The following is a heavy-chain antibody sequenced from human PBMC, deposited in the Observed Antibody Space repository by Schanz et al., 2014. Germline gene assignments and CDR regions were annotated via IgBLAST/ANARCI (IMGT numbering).Heavy chain of an antibody. D-gene: IGHD6-13*01. CDR3: ASSGAGYSSSWDFDY. V-gene: IGHV1-18*01. Sequence: QVQLVQSGAEVKKPGASVKVSCKASGYTFTDYGLSWVRQAPGQGLEWLGWIRPDNGHTTYSQKVRDRVIFTTDTSTTTAYMELSGLRSEDTAVYYCASSGAGYSSSWDFDYWGQGTLVTVSS. CDR2: IRPDNGHT. CDR1: GYTFTDYG. J-gene: IGHJ4*02.